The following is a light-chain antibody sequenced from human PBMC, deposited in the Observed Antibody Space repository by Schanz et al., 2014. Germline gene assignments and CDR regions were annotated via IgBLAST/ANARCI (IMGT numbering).Light chain of an antibody. V-gene: IGKV3-15*01. CDR1: QSVRSN. CDR2: GPS. CDR3: QQRYSWPLT. Sequence: EVVMTQSPVTLSVSPGERATLSCRASQSVRSNLAWYQHKPGQAPRLLVYGPSTRATGVPARFSGSGSWGDYTLTISSLQPEDSAVYYCQQRYSWPLTFGGGTKVEIK. J-gene: IGKJ4*01.